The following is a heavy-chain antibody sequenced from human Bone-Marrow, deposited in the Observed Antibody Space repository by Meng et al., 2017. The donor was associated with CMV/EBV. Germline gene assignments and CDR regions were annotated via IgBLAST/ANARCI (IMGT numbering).Heavy chain of an antibody. D-gene: IGHD2-8*01. J-gene: IGHJ4*02. CDR2: IKSKTDGGTT. Sequence: GESLKISCAASGFTFSDYYMSWVRQAPGKGLEWVGRIKSKTDGGTTDYAAPVKGRFTISRDDSKNTLYLQMNSLKTEDTAVYYCTTGYCTNGVCYSDGDWGQGTLVTVSS. V-gene: IGHV3-15*01. CDR3: TTGYCTNGVCYSDGD. CDR1: GFTFSDYY.